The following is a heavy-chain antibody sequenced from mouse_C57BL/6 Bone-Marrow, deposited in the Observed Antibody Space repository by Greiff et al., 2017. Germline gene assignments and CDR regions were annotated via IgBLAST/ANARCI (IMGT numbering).Heavy chain of an antibody. CDR1: GYSITSGYD. CDR2: ISYSGST. V-gene: IGHV3-1*01. Sequence: VQLQQSGPGMVKPSQSLSLTCTVTGYSITSGYDWHWIRHFPGNKLEWMGYISYSGSTNYNPSLKSRISITHDTSKNHFFLKLNSVTTEDTATYYCARGYYGIYAMDYWGQGTSVTVSS. D-gene: IGHD1-1*01. J-gene: IGHJ4*01. CDR3: ARGYYGIYAMDY.